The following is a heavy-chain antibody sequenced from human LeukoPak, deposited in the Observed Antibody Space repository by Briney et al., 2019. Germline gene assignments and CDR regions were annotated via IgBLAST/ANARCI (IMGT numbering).Heavy chain of an antibody. CDR1: GGTFSSYA. Sequence: SVKVSCKASGGTFSSYAISWVRQAPGQGLEWMGAIIPIFGTANYAQKFQGRVTITADKSTSTAYMELSSLRSEDTAVYYCARVGITMVRGANNWFDPWGQGTLVTVSS. CDR2: IIPIFGTA. J-gene: IGHJ5*02. V-gene: IGHV1-69*06. D-gene: IGHD3-10*01. CDR3: ARVGITMVRGANNWFDP.